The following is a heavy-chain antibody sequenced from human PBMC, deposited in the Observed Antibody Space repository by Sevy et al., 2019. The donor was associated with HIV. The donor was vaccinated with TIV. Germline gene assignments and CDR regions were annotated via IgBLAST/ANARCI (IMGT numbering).Heavy chain of an antibody. J-gene: IGHJ6*02. CDR3: ARVALTHYSSSWYPYYYYYGMDV. D-gene: IGHD6-13*01. Sequence: ASVKVSCKASGYTFTSYDINWVRQATGQGLEWMGWMNPNSGNTGYAQKFQGRVTMTRNTSISTAYMELSSLRSEDTAVYYCARVALTHYSSSWYPYYYYYGMDVWGQGTTVTVSS. V-gene: IGHV1-8*01. CDR1: GYTFTSYD. CDR2: MNPNSGNT.